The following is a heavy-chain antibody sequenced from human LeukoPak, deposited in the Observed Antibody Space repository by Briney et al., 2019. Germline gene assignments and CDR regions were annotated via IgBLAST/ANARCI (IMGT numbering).Heavy chain of an antibody. CDR2: IYPGDSDT. J-gene: IGHJ5*02. CDR1: GYSFTSYW. V-gene: IGHV5-51*01. D-gene: IGHD6-13*01. Sequence: GESLKISCKGSGYSFTSYWIGWVRQMPGKGLEWMGIIYPGDSDTRYSPSFQGQVTISADKSISTAYLQWSSLKASDTAMYYCARLAAARSFSDWFDPWGQGTLVTVSS. CDR3: ARLAAARSFSDWFDP.